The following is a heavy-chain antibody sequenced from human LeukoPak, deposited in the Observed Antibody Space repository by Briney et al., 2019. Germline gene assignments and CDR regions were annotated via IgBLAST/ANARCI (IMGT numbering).Heavy chain of an antibody. CDR2: IDPNSGDT. V-gene: IGHV1-2*02. Sequence: GASVKVSCKASGYTFTGYYIHWVRQAPGEGLEWMGWIDPNSGDTKFAQNLQGRVNMTWDKSINTAYMELNWLRADDTAVFYCARSGYDYGYVYLDYWGQGTLVIISS. D-gene: IGHD5-18*01. CDR1: GYTFTGYY. J-gene: IGHJ4*02. CDR3: ARSGYDYGYVYLDY.